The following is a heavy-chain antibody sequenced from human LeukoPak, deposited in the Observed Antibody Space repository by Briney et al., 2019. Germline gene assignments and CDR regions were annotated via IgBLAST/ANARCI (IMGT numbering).Heavy chain of an antibody. V-gene: IGHV3-21*04. CDR2: ISSSSSYI. CDR1: GFTFSSYS. Sequence: PGGSLRLSCAASGFTFSSYSMNWVRQAPGKGLEWVSSISSSSSYIYYADSVKGRFTISRDNAKNSLYPQMNSLRAEDTAVYYCAKDRGISAAGTLFDYWGQGTLVTVSS. J-gene: IGHJ4*02. D-gene: IGHD6-13*01. CDR3: AKDRGISAAGTLFDY.